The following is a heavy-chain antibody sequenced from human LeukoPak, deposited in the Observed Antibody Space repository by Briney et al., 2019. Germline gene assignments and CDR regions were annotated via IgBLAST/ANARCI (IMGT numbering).Heavy chain of an antibody. Sequence: SETLSLTCAVSGYSISSSNWWGWIRQPPGKGLEWIGYIYYSGTTNYNPSLKNRDTISVDTSKNQFSLRLSSVTAADTAVYYCARSDSSGYWYYWGQGTLVTVSS. CDR3: ARSDSSGYWYY. V-gene: IGHV4-28*01. D-gene: IGHD3-22*01. J-gene: IGHJ4*02. CDR2: IYYSGTT. CDR1: GYSISSSNW.